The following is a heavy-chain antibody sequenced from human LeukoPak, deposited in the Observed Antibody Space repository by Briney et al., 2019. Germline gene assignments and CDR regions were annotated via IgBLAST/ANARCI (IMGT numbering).Heavy chain of an antibody. CDR2: INQDGSEK. CDR1: GFTFDDYW. D-gene: IGHD2-15*01. J-gene: IGHJ6*03. V-gene: IGHV3-7*01. Sequence: GGSLRLSCGASGFTFDDYWMSWVRQAPGQGLEWVANINQDGSEKYYLDSAKGRFTISRDNARNSLYLQVNSLRAEDTAVYYCARDFSGYCSGGSCDFYYYYCMDVWGKGTTVTVSS. CDR3: ARDFSGYCSGGSCDFYYYYCMDV.